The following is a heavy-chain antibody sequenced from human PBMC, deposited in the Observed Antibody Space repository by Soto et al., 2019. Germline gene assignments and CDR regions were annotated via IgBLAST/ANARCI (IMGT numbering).Heavy chain of an antibody. CDR1: GYTFTSYG. V-gene: IGHV1-18*01. CDR2: ISAYNGNT. D-gene: IGHD3-22*01. Sequence: ASVKVSCKASGYTFTSYGISWVRQAPGQGLEWMGWISAYNGNTNYAQNLQGRVTMTTDTSTSTVYMELRSLRSDDTAVDYCTRSGHYSTTDDWGQGTLVPVAS. CDR3: TRSGHYSTTDD. J-gene: IGHJ4*02.